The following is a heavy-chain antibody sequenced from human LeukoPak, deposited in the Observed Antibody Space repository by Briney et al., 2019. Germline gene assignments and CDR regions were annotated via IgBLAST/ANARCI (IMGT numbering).Heavy chain of an antibody. Sequence: KKSGPTLVNPTQTLTLTCTFSGFSLSTRGMRVSWIRQPSGKALEWLARIAWNDDKFYTTSLKTRLTISKYTSKNQVVLTMTNMDPVDTATYFCARETSDYSSSWYGYYFDYWGQGTLVTVSS. CDR1: GFSLSTRGMR. CDR3: ARETSDYSSSWYGYYFDY. J-gene: IGHJ4*02. CDR2: IAWNDDK. V-gene: IGHV2-70*04. D-gene: IGHD6-13*01.